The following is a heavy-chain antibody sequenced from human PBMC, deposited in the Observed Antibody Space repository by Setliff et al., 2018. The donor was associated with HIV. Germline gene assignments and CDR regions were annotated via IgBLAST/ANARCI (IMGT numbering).Heavy chain of an antibody. Sequence: PSETLSLTCAVSGYFIGSGYYWGWIRQPPGKGLEWIGSLSHVGGTYYNPSLKSRVTISIDTSMNQFSLRLTSVTAADTAVYYCARQLTTLDYFDYWGQGTLVTSPQ. CDR1: GYFIGSGYY. V-gene: IGHV4-38-2*01. CDR3: ARQLTTLDYFDY. D-gene: IGHD4-17*01. CDR2: LSHVGGT. J-gene: IGHJ4*02.